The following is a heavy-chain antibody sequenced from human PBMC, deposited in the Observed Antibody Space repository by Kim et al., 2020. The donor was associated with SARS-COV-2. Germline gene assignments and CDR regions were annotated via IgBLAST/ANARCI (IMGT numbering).Heavy chain of an antibody. Sequence: SETLSLTCTVSGGSISSSSYYWGWIRQPPGKGLEWIGSIYYSGSTYYNPSLKSRVTISVDTSKNQFSLKLSSVTAADTAVYYCARVGTIFGVVISYYFDYWGQGTLVTVSS. V-gene: IGHV4-39*07. CDR2: IYYSGST. J-gene: IGHJ4*02. D-gene: IGHD3-3*01. CDR1: GGSISSSSYY. CDR3: ARVGTIFGVVISYYFDY.